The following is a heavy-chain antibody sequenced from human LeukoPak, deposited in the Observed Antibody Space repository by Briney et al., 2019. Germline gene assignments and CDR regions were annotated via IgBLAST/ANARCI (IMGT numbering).Heavy chain of an antibody. CDR3: ARVQSRSPGWFDP. J-gene: IGHJ5*02. CDR1: GGTFSSYT. Sequence: SVKVSCEASGGTFSSYTISWVRQAPGQGLEWMGRIIPILGIANYAQKFQGRVTITADKSTSTAYMELSSLRSEDTAVYYCARVQSRSPGWFDPWGQGTLVTVSS. V-gene: IGHV1-69*02. CDR2: IIPILGIA.